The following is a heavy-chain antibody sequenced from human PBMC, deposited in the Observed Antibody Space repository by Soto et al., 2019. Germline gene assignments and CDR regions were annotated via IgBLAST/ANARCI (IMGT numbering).Heavy chain of an antibody. CDR2: ISSNSAYI. CDR3: TRDASRDSSARGWFDP. CDR1: GFTFRSFT. V-gene: IGHV3-21*01. J-gene: IGHJ5*02. D-gene: IGHD6-13*01. Sequence: VGSLRLSCAASGFTFRSFTMNWVRQAPGKGLEWVSTISSNSAYIYYTDAPRGRFTISRDNAKNSLHLQMNSLRAEDTAVYYCTRDASRDSSARGWFDPWGPGTLVTVSS.